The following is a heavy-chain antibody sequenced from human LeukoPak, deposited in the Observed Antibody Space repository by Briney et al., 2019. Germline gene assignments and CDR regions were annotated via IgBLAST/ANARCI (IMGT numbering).Heavy chain of an antibody. CDR2: IYTSGST. J-gene: IGHJ6*03. Sequence: SETLSLTCTVSGGSISSSHDYWGWIRQPPGKGLEWIGRIYTSGSTNYNPSLKSRVTISVDTSKNQFSLKLSSVTAADTAVYYCARNSSGWYLGWGGVYYYYYYMDVWGKGTTVTVSS. CDR1: GGSISSSHDY. V-gene: IGHV4-61*02. CDR3: ARNSSGWYLGWGGVYYYYYYMDV. D-gene: IGHD6-19*01.